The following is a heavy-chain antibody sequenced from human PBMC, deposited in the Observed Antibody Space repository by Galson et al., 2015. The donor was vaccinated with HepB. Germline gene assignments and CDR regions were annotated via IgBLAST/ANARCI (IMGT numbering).Heavy chain of an antibody. J-gene: IGHJ4*02. CDR3: AREDATITVAALEY. CDR1: GFAFGNYG. Sequence: SLRLSCAASGFAFGNYGMHWVRQAPGKGLEWMALIWKDGSNKHYADSLKGRFRISRDNTKNTLFLEADSLRAEDTAVYYCAREDATITVAALEYWGQGVLVTV. V-gene: IGHV3-33*01. D-gene: IGHD6-19*01. CDR2: IWKDGSNK.